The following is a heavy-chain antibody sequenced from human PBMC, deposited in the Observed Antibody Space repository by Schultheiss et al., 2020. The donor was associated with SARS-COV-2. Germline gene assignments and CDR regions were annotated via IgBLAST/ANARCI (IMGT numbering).Heavy chain of an antibody. CDR3: ARDSNYGDYESRGLDV. CDR2: INPNSGGT. V-gene: IGHV1-2*06. J-gene: IGHJ6*02. CDR1: GYTFTGYS. Sequence: ASVKVSCKASGYTFTGYSVHWVRQAPGQGLEWMGRINPNSGGTNYAQKFQGRVTMTRDTSITTAYMELSSLRSDDTAVYYCARDSNYGDYESRGLDVWGQGTTVTVSS. D-gene: IGHD4-17*01.